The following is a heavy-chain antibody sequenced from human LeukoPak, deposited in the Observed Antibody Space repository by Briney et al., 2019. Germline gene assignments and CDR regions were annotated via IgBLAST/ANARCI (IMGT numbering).Heavy chain of an antibody. CDR1: GGSFSGYY. CDR3: ARNLWFGESSDAFYI. V-gene: IGHV4-59*01. Sequence: PSETLSLTCAVYGGSFSGYYWSWIRQPPGKGLEWIGYIYYSGNTNYNPSLKSLVSISVDTSKNQFSLRLTSVTAADTAVYYCARNLWFGESSDAFYIWGQGTMVTVSS. J-gene: IGHJ3*02. CDR2: IYYSGNT. D-gene: IGHD3-10*01.